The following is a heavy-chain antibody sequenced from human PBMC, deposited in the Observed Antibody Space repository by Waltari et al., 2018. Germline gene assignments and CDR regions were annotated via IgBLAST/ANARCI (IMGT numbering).Heavy chain of an antibody. J-gene: IGHJ6*03. D-gene: IGHD6-13*01. CDR3: ARVWHDSSSFYYYYYYMDV. V-gene: IGHV4-38-2*01. CDR2: IDHSGST. Sequence: QVQLQESGPGLVKPSETLSLTCAVSGYSISSGYYWGWIRQPPGKGLEWIGSIDHSGSTYDHPSLKSRVTISVDTSKNQFSLKLSSVTAADTAVYYCARVWHDSSSFYYYYYYMDVWGKGTTVTVSS. CDR1: GYSISSGYY.